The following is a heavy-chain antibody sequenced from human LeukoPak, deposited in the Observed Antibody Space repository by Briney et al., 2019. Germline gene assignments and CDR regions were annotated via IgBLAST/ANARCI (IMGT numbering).Heavy chain of an antibody. CDR3: AKDHLPGIVVADRDY. CDR2: IRSDGSNK. CDR1: GFSFSSYG. J-gene: IGHJ4*02. Sequence: GGSLRLSCAGSGFSFSSYGMHWVRQAPGKGLEWMAFIRSDGSNKYYADSVKGRFTISRDNSKNTLYLQINSLRGEDTAVYYCAKDHLPGIVVADRDYWGQGTLVTISS. D-gene: IGHD6-19*01. V-gene: IGHV3-30*02.